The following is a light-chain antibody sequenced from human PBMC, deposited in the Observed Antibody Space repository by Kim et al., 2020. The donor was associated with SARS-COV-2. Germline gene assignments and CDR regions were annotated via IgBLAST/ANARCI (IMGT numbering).Light chain of an antibody. CDR3: QEYGSSPLT. CDR1: QSVSSSY. CDR2: GAS. V-gene: IGKV3-20*01. J-gene: IGKJ4*01. Sequence: EIVLTQSPGTLSLSPGERATLSCRASQSVSSSYLAWYQQKPGQAPRLLIYGASSRATGIPDRFSGSGSGTDFTLTISRLEPEDFAVYYCQEYGSSPLTFGGWRKGDIK.